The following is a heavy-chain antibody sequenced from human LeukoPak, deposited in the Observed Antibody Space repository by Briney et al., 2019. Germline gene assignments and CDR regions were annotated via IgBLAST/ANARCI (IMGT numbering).Heavy chain of an antibody. V-gene: IGHV3-23*01. D-gene: IGHD2-2*01. J-gene: IGHJ4*02. CDR3: ANWHCPDASCSPGVF. CDR1: GITFSSLA. Sequence: PGGSLRLSCAVSGITFSSLAMTWVRQAPWQGLQWVSGITTGGGSTFYADSVKGRFTVSRDNFKNTLYLQMNSLTAEDAAVYYCANWHCPDASCSPGVFWGQGTLVSVPS. CDR2: ITTGGGST.